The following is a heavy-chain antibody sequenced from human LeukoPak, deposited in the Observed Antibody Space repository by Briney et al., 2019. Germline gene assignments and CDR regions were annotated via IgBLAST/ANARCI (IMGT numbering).Heavy chain of an antibody. J-gene: IGHJ4*02. CDR2: IIPIFGTA. CDR1: GGTFSSYA. Sequence: EASVKVSCKASGGTFSSYAISWVRQAPGQGLEWMGRIIPIFGTANYAQKFQGRVTITTDESTSTAYMELGSLRSEDTAVYYCARTLVRYSSGWQKYYFDYWGQGTLVTVSS. CDR3: ARTLVRYSSGWQKYYFDY. V-gene: IGHV1-69*05. D-gene: IGHD6-19*01.